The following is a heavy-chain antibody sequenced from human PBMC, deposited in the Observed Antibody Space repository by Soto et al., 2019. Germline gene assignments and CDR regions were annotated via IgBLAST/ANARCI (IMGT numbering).Heavy chain of an antibody. Sequence: QLQLVQSGAEVKKPGASVKVSCKASGYTFTSFSWERQAPGQGLEWMGWISAYNGNTNYAQKLQGRVTMTTDTSTSTAYMELRSLRSNDTAVYYSASETSVNAFEVWGQGTMVPVSS. D-gene: IGHD3-3*01. J-gene: IGHJ3*01. V-gene: IGHV1-18*01. CDR2: ISAYNGNT. CDR3: ASETSVNAFEV. CDR1: GYTFTS.